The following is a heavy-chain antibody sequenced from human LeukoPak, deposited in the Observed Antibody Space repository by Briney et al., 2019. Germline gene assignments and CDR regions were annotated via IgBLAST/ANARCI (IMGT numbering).Heavy chain of an antibody. V-gene: IGHV1-18*01. J-gene: IGHJ4*02. CDR1: GYTFTSYG. CDR3: ARDSFGGPEIAAASSGY. Sequence: GASVKVSCKASGYTFTSYGISWVRQAPGQGLEWMGWISAYNGNTNYAQKLQGRVTMTTDTSTSTAYMELRSLRSDDTAVYYCARDSFGGPEIAAASSGYWGQGTLVTVSS. D-gene: IGHD6-13*01. CDR2: ISAYNGNT.